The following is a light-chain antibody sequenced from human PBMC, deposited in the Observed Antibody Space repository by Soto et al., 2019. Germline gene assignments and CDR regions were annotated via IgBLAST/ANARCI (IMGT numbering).Light chain of an antibody. J-gene: IGKJ1*01. CDR1: QSITIY. V-gene: IGKV1-39*01. Sequence: DIQMTQSPSSLSASVGDRVTIPCRASQSITIYLNWYQQQPGKAPRLLIYGASTLQTGVLSRFSGSGSMTDFTLTISDLQPEDFATYYCQQTYTAPRTFGQGTKVDI. CDR3: QQTYTAPRT. CDR2: GAS.